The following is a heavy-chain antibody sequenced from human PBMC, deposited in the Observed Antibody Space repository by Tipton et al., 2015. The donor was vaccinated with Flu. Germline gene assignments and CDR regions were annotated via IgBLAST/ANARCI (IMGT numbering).Heavy chain of an antibody. V-gene: IGHV3-30*07. CDR2: ISYDGSNK. CDR3: ARDRGYYGSGIHYFDY. CDR1: GFTFSSYA. J-gene: IGHJ4*02. Sequence: QVQLVQSGGGVVQPGRSLRLSCAASGFTFSSYAMHWVRQAPGKGLEWVAVISYDGSNKYYADSVKGRFTISRDNSKNTLYLQMNSLRAEDTAVYYCARDRGYYGSGIHYFDYWGQGTLVTVSS. D-gene: IGHD3-10*01.